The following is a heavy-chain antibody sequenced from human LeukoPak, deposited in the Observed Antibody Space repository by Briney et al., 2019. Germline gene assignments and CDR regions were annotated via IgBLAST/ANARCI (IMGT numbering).Heavy chain of an antibody. D-gene: IGHD2-2*01. CDR3: ARDVDCSSTSCYYYYGMDV. CDR1: GGSISSSSYY. V-gene: IGHV4-39*07. CDR2: IYYSGST. Sequence: PLETLSLTCTVSGGSISSSSYYWGWIRQPPGKGLEWIGSIYYSGSTYYNPSLKSRVTISVDTSKNQFSLKLSSVTAADTAVYYCARDVDCSSTSCYYYYGMDVWGQGTTVTVSS. J-gene: IGHJ6*02.